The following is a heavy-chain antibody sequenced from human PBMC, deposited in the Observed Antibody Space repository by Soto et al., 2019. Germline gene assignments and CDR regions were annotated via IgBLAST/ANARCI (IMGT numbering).Heavy chain of an antibody. CDR1: GGSFSGYY. V-gene: IGHV4-34*01. D-gene: IGHD3-3*01. CDR2: INHSGST. J-gene: IGHJ5*02. CDR3: ARGVFTIFGVVINCFDP. Sequence: SETLSLTCAVYGGSFSGYYWSWIRQPPGKGLEWIGEINHSGSTNYNPSLKSRVTISVDTSKNQFSLKLSSVTAADTAVYYCARGVFTIFGVVINCFDPWGQGTLVTVSS.